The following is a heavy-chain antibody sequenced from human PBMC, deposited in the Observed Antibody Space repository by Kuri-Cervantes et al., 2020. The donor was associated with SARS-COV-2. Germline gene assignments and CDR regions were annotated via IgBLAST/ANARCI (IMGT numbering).Heavy chain of an antibody. J-gene: IGHJ4*02. V-gene: IGHV1-8*03. CDR3: ARFIRSSSWSVQDY. D-gene: IGHD6-13*01. Sequence: ASVKVSCKASGYTFTSYDINWVRQATGQGLEWMGWMNPNSGNTGYAQKFQGRVTITRNTSISTAYMELSSLRSEDTAMYYCARFIRSSSWSVQDYWGQGTLVTVSS. CDR1: GYTFTSYD. CDR2: MNPNSGNT.